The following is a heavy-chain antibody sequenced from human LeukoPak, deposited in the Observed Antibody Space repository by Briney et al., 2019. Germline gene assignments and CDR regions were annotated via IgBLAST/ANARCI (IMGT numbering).Heavy chain of an antibody. V-gene: IGHV4-59*01. D-gene: IGHD3-22*01. CDR3: ARDTFYYDNGDFIDAFDI. CDR1: GGSISTYY. Sequence: SETLSLTCTVSGGSISTYYWSWVRQSPGKGLEWIGYINYSGRTNSSPSLKSRVAISVDTSKNQFSLRLSSVTAADTAVYYCARDTFYYDNGDFIDAFDIWGQGTMVTVSS. J-gene: IGHJ3*02. CDR2: INYSGRT.